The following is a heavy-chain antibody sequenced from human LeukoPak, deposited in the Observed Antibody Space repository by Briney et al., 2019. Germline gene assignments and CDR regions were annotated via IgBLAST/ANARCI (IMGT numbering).Heavy chain of an antibody. CDR2: ISYDGSNK. Sequence: GGSLRLSCAASGFTFSSYAMHWVRQAPGKGLEWVAVISYDGSNKYYADSVKGRFTISRDNSKNTLYLQMNSLRAEDTAVYYCARGDIVVVVAAKYMDVWGKGTTVTVSS. D-gene: IGHD2-15*01. V-gene: IGHV3-30-3*01. CDR3: ARGDIVVVVAAKYMDV. J-gene: IGHJ6*03. CDR1: GFTFSSYA.